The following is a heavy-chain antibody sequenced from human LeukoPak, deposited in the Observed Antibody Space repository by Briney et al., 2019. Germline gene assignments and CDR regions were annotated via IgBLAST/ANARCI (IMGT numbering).Heavy chain of an antibody. J-gene: IGHJ5*02. CDR1: GGSISSGGYS. D-gene: IGHD6-19*01. CDR2: IYHSGST. Sequence: SETLSLTCAVSGGSISSGGYSWSWIRQPPGKGLEWIGYIYHSGSTYYNPSLKSRVTISVDRSKNQFSLKLSSVTAADTAVYYCARGGWGDQGWFDPWGQGTLVTVSS. CDR3: ARGGWGDQGWFDP. V-gene: IGHV4-30-2*01.